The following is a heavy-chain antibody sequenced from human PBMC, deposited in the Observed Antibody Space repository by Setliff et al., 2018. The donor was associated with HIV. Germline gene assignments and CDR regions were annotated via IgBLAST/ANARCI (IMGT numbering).Heavy chain of an antibody. CDR3: ARDLGGIVVVPAAGLDY. CDR1: GFDFSDYS. D-gene: IGHD2-2*01. CDR2: ISSGSCFI. J-gene: IGHJ4*02. V-gene: IGHV3-21*01. Sequence: PGGSLRLSCAASGFDFSDYSINWVRQPPGKGLEWVSSISSGSCFIYYADSVKGRFTISRDNAKNSLYLQMNSLRAEDTAVYYCARDLGGIVVVPAAGLDYWGQGTRVTVSS.